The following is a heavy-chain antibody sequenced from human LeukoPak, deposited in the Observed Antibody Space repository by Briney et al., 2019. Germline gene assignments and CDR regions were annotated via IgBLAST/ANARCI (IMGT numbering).Heavy chain of an antibody. CDR3: AKLPSIGPYDFWSEEVVDY. CDR1: GFTFSSYA. V-gene: IGHV3-23*01. J-gene: IGHJ4*02. D-gene: IGHD3-3*01. CDR2: ISGSGGST. Sequence: HPGGSLRLSCAASGFTFSSYAMSWVRQAPGKGLEWVSAISGSGGSTYYADSVKGRFTISRDNSKNTLYLQMNSLRAEDTAVYYCAKLPSIGPYDFWSEEVVDYWGQGTLVTVSS.